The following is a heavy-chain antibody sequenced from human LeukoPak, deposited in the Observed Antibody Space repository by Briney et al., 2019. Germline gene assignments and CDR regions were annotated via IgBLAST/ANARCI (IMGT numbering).Heavy chain of an antibody. V-gene: IGHV3-48*03. D-gene: IGHD3-10*01. CDR2: ISSGGRTI. Sequence: GGSLRLSCAASGFAFSNYDMNWARQAPGKGLEWVSYISSGGRTIDYADSVRGRFTISRDNAKKSLYLQMNSLRAEDTAVYYCASTFRELYYYGMDVWGQGTTVTVSS. J-gene: IGHJ6*02. CDR3: ASTFRELYYYGMDV. CDR1: GFAFSNYD.